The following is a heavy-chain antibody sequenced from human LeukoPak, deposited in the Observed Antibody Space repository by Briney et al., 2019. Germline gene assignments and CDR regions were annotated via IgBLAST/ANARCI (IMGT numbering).Heavy chain of an antibody. CDR3: ARLRIAAAVHWFDP. CDR1: GYTFTSYD. J-gene: IGHJ5*02. CDR2: MNPNSGNT. Sequence: ASVKVSCKASGYTFTSYDINWVRQATGQGLEWMGWMNPNSGNTGYAQKFQGRVTMTRNTSISTAYMELSSLRSEDTAVYYCARLRIAAAVHWFDPWGQGTLVTVSS. D-gene: IGHD6-13*01. V-gene: IGHV1-8*01.